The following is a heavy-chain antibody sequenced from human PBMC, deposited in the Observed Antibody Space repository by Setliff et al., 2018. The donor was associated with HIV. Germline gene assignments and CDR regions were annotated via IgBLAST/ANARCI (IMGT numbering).Heavy chain of an antibody. V-gene: IGHV4-4*07. CDR3: ARRIYGNNPYFDY. CDR2: IYTSGST. J-gene: IGHJ4*02. D-gene: IGHD4-17*01. Sequence: PSETLSLTCTVSGGSISSYYWSWIRQPAGKGLEWIGRIYTSGSTKYNPSLKSRLTMSVDSSGNQFSLKLSSVTAADTAIYYCARRIYGNNPYFDYWSQGTLVTVSS. CDR1: GGSISSYY.